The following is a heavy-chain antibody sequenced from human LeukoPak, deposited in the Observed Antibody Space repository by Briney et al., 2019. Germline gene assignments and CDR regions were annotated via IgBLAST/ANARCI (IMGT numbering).Heavy chain of an antibody. V-gene: IGHV4-34*01. CDR3: ARAGYYDSSGYHDY. D-gene: IGHD3-22*01. J-gene: IGHJ4*02. CDR1: GGSFSGYY. CDR2: INHSGST. Sequence: SETLSLTCAVYGGSFSGYYWSWIRQPPGKGLEWIGEINHSGSTNYNPSLKSRVTISVDTSKNQFSLKLSSVTAADTAVYYCARAGYYDSSGYHDYWGQGTLVTVSS.